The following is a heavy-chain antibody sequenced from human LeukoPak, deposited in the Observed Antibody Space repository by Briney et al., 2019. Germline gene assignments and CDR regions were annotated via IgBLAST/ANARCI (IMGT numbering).Heavy chain of an antibody. J-gene: IGHJ5*02. CDR3: ARDNVAAGSNWFDP. D-gene: IGHD6-13*01. Sequence: SETLSLTCTVSGGSISSGGYYWSWIRQHPGKGLEWIGYIYYSGSTYYNPSLKSRVTISVDTSKNQFPLKLSSVTAADTAVYYCARDNVAAGSNWFDPWGQGTLVTVSS. CDR1: GGSISSGGYY. V-gene: IGHV4-31*03. CDR2: IYYSGST.